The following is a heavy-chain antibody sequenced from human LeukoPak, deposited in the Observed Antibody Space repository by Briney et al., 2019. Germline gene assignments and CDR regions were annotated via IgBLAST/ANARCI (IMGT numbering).Heavy chain of an antibody. J-gene: IGHJ4*02. V-gene: IGHV1-18*04. D-gene: IGHD5-18*01. Sequence: ASVKVSCEASGYTFTSYGISWVRQAPGQGLEWMGWISAYNGNTNYAQKLQGRVTMTTDTSTSTAYMELRSLRSDDTAVYYCARVGIQLWLGPTFDYWGQGTLVTVSS. CDR2: ISAYNGNT. CDR1: GYTFTSYG. CDR3: ARVGIQLWLGPTFDY.